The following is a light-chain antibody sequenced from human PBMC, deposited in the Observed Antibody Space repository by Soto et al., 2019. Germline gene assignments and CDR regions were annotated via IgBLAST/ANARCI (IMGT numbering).Light chain of an antibody. V-gene: IGKV3-15*01. CDR2: GAS. J-gene: IGKJ4*01. CDR3: QQDNNWPPLT. Sequence: EIVMTQSPATLSVSPGERGTLSCRASQSVSSNLAWYQQKPGQAPRLLIYGASTRATGIPARFSGSGSGTEFTLTISSLQSEDFAVYYCQQDNNWPPLTFGGGTKVEMK. CDR1: QSVSSN.